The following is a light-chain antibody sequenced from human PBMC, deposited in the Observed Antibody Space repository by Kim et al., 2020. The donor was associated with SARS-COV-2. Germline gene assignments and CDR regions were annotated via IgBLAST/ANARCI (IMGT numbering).Light chain of an antibody. CDR1: SLRSYY. CDR3: NSRDSSGNHVV. CDR2: GKN. V-gene: IGLV3-19*01. Sequence: SSELTQDPAVSVALGQTVRITCQGDSLRSYYASWYQQKPGQAPVVVIYGKNNRPSGIPDRFSCSSSGNTASLTITGAQAEDEADYYCNSRDSSGNHVVFG. J-gene: IGLJ2*01.